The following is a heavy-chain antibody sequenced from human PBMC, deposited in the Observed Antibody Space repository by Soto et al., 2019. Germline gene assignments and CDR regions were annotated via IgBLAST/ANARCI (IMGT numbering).Heavy chain of an antibody. CDR3: ATPRRGYGGYDRFDY. CDR2: IYYSGST. Sequence: TLSLTCTVSGGSISSGGYYWSWIRQHPGKGLEWIGYIYYSGSTYYKPSLKSRVTISVDTSKNQVSLKLSSVTAADTAVYYCATPRRGYGGYDRFDYWGQGTLVTVSS. J-gene: IGHJ4*02. V-gene: IGHV4-31*03. D-gene: IGHD5-12*01. CDR1: GGSISSGGYY.